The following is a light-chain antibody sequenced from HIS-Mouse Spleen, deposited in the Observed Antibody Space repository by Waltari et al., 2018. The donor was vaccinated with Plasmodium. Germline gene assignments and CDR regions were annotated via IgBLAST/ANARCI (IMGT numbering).Light chain of an antibody. V-gene: IGKV3-15*01. CDR2: GAS. CDR3: QQYNNWRAWT. CDR1: QSVSSN. Sequence: EIVMTQSPATLSVSPGERVTLSCRARQSVSSNLAWYQQKPGQAPRLLIYGASNRATGIPARFSGSGYGTESTLTNSSLQSEDFAVYYCQQYNNWRAWTFGQGTKVEIK. J-gene: IGKJ1*01.